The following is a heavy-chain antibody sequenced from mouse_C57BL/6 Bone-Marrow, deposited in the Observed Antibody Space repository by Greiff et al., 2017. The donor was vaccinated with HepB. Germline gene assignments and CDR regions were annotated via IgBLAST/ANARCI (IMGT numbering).Heavy chain of an antibody. J-gene: IGHJ2*01. CDR1: GYTFTSYW. CDR2: IDPSDSET. CDR3: ARSDYFFAY. Sequence: VQLQQPGAELVRPGSSVKLSCKASGYTFTSYWMHWVKQRPIQGLEWIGNIDPSDSETHYNQKFKDKATLTVDKSSSTAYMHLSSLTSEDAAVYYCARSDYFFAYWGQGTTLTVSS. V-gene: IGHV1-52*01.